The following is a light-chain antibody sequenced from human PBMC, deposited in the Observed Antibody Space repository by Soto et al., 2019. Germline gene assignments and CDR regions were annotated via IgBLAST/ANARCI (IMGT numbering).Light chain of an antibody. CDR2: GAS. CDR3: QQYGSSLT. V-gene: IGKV3-15*01. Sequence: EIVMTQSPATLSVSPGERATLSCRASQSVSSRLAWFQQKPGQAPRLLIYGASTRATGIPDRFSGSGSGTEFTLTISSLQSEDFVVYYCQQYGSSLTFGGGTKVEIK. CDR1: QSVSSR. J-gene: IGKJ4*01.